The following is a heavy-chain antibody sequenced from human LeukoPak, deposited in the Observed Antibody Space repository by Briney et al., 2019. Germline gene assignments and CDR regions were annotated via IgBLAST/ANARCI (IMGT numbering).Heavy chain of an antibody. D-gene: IGHD2-2*01. CDR1: GGSIGSSSYY. V-gene: IGHV4-39*01. J-gene: IGHJ5*02. CDR2: IYYTGNT. CDR3: ARRSGYCSSTSCLNWFDP. Sequence: PSETLSLTCTVSGGSIGSSSYYWNWIRQPPGKGLEWIGSIYYTGNTYYNPSLKSRVTISVDTSKNQFSLKLSSVTAADTAVYYCARRSGYCSSTSCLNWFDPWGQGTLVTVSS.